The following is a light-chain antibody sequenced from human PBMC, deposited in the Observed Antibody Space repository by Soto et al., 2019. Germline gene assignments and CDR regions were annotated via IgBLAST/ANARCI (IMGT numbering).Light chain of an antibody. Sequence: QSVLTQPPSVSAAPGEKVTISCSDRTSNIVNNFVSWYRQLPGAAPQLLIHTNNKRPSGVSDRFSGSKSGSSATLGITGLQTGDEAHYYCGTWDYSVTAFVFGGGTKVTVL. CDR3: GTWDYSVTAFV. J-gene: IGLJ2*01. V-gene: IGLV1-51*01. CDR1: TSNIVNNF. CDR2: TNN.